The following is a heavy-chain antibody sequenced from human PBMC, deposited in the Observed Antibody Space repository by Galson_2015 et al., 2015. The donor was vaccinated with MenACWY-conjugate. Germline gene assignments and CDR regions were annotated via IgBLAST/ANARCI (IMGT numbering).Heavy chain of an antibody. D-gene: IGHD3-16*02. CDR1: GFTFSSYG. Sequence: SLRLSCAASGFTFSSYGMHWVRQAPGKGLEWVAVIWYDGSNKYYADSVKGRFTISRDNSKNTLYLQMNSLRAEDTAVYYCARALSQKIIVAGDWDQGSLVTVSS. V-gene: IGHV3-33*01. J-gene: IGHJ4*02. CDR2: IWYDGSNK. CDR3: ARALSQKIIVAGD.